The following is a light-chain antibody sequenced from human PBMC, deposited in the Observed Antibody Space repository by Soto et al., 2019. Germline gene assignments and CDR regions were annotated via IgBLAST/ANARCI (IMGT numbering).Light chain of an antibody. J-gene: IGKJ1*01. CDR1: QSISSY. V-gene: IGKV1-39*01. Sequence: DIQMTQSPSSLSASVGDRVTITCRASQSISSYLNWYPQKPGKAPKLLIYAASSLQSGVPSMFSGSGSGTDFTLTISSLQPEDFATDYCQQSYSTTWTFGQGTKVDIK. CDR2: AAS. CDR3: QQSYSTTWT.